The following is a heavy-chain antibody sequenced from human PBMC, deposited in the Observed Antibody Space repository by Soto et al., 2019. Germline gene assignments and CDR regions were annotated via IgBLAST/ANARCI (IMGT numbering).Heavy chain of an antibody. CDR3: ARAGGFGAHYDYYSMDV. CDR1: SGSITSSNW. D-gene: IGHD3-10*01. V-gene: IGHV4-4*02. CDR2: IYHSGST. J-gene: IGHJ6*03. Sequence: QVQLQESGPGLVKPSGTLSLTCVVSSGSITSSNWWSWVRQPPGKGLEWIGEIYHSGSTNYNPSLKSRVTISVDKSKNQFSLNLTAVTAADTAVYYCARAGGFGAHYDYYSMDVWGKGTTVTVSS.